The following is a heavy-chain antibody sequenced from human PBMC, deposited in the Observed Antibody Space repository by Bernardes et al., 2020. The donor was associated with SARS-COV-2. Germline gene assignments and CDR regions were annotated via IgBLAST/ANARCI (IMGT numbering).Heavy chain of an antibody. CDR2: MNQSGST. CDR3: ARGRGDHIWGSYRVFDY. Sequence: SETLSLTCAVYGGSLSGYYGSWIRQPPGKGLEWIGEMNQSGSTNYNPSLKSRVTISVDTSKNQFSLKLTSMTAADTAVYYCARGRGDHIWGSYRVFDYWGQGTLVTVSS. V-gene: IGHV4-34*01. J-gene: IGHJ4*02. D-gene: IGHD3-16*02. CDR1: GGSLSGYY.